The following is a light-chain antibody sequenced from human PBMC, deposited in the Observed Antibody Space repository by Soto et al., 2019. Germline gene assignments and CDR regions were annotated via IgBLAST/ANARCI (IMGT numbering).Light chain of an antibody. CDR3: QQYGSSPIT. V-gene: IGKV3-20*01. Sequence: EIVLTQSPGTLSLSPGERATLSCRASQSVSSNYLACYQQKPGQAPRLLIYGAASRATGIPDRFSGSGSGADFILSISRLEPEDFAVYYCQQYGSSPITFGQGTRLEIK. CDR1: QSVSSNY. J-gene: IGKJ5*01. CDR2: GAA.